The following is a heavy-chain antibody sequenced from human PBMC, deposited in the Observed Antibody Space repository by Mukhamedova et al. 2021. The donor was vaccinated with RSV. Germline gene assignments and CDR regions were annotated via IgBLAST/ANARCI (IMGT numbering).Heavy chain of an antibody. D-gene: IGHD2-15*01. Sequence: STYYNPSLKSRVTISVDTSKNQFSLKVSSVTAADTAVYYCARVVVVVAADYFDYWGQGTLVTVSS. J-gene: IGHJ4*02. CDR2: ST. V-gene: IGHV4-39*07. CDR3: ARVVVVVAADYFDY.